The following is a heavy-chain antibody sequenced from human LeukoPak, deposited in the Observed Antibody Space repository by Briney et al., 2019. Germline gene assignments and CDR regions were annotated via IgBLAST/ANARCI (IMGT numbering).Heavy chain of an antibody. CDR1: GVSISSSNSY. CDR2: IYYSGNT. J-gene: IGHJ4*02. D-gene: IGHD3/OR15-3a*01. V-gene: IGHV4-39*01. CDR3: ARQTGPGLFILP. Sequence: SETLSLTCTVSGVSISSSNSYWGWIRQPPGKGLEWIGSIYYSGNTYYNASLKSQVSISIDTSKNQFSLRLTSVTAADTAVYYCARQTGPGLFILPGGQGTLVTVSS.